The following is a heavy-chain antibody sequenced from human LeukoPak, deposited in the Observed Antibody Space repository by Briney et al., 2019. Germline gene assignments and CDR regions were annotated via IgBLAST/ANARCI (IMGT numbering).Heavy chain of an antibody. V-gene: IGHV3-74*01. D-gene: IGHD3-16*01. Sequence: GGSPRLSCAASGFTFSSFWMYWVRQAPGKGLVWVSRINGDGGSTAYADSVKGRFTISRDNAKNTVYLQMNSLRAEDTAVYYCARRRERGASDAFAFWGQGTMVTVSS. CDR3: ARRRERGASDAFAF. CDR1: GFTFSSFW. J-gene: IGHJ3*01. CDR2: INGDGGST.